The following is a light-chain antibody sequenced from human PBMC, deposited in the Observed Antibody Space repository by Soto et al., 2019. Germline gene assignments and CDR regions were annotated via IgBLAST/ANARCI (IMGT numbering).Light chain of an antibody. CDR2: EVS. CDR3: CSHTSSRTF. Sequence: QSALTQPASVSGSPGQSVTISCTGTSSDVGGYNSVSWYQQHPGKAPKLMIYEVSHRPSGVSNRFSGSKSDNTASLTISGLQTEDEADYYCCSHTSSRTFFGGGTQLTVL. V-gene: IGLV2-14*01. J-gene: IGLJ2*01. CDR1: SSDVGGYNS.